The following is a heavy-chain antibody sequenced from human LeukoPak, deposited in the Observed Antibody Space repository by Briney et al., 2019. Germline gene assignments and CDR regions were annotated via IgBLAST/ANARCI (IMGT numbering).Heavy chain of an antibody. CDR2: INGSGGRT. CDR1: GFTFYNYG. CDR3: AKAHYDSSGYYPPPTHFDY. Sequence: GGSLRLSCAASGFTFYNYGISWVRQAPGKGLEWLTGINGSGGRTYYADSVRGRFIVSRDNSQNTVSLEIHSLRAEDTAVYYCAKAHYDSSGYYPPPTHFDYWGQGTLVTVSS. V-gene: IGHV3-23*01. D-gene: IGHD3-22*01. J-gene: IGHJ4*02.